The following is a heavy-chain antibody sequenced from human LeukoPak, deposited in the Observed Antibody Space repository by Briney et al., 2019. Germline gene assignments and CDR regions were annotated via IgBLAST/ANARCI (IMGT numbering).Heavy chain of an antibody. CDR2: ISYDGSDK. CDR1: GFTFSSYG. CDR3: AKAHYDIWAIDY. D-gene: IGHD3-9*01. J-gene: IGHJ4*02. Sequence: GGSLGLSCAASGFTFSSYGMHWVRQAPGKGLEWVAVISYDGSDKYYAGSVKGRFTISRDNSKNTLYLQMNSLRAEDAAVYYCAKAHYDIWAIDYWGQGTLVTVSS. V-gene: IGHV3-30*18.